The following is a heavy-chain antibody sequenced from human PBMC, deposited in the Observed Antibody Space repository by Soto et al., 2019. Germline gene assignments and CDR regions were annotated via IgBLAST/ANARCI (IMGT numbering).Heavy chain of an antibody. Sequence: LSETLSLTCTVSGGSISSYYWSWIRQPPGKGLEWIGYIYYSGSTNYNPSLKSRVTISVDTSKNQFSLKLSSVTAADTAVYYCARIPYDFWSGYFEGFYYYYGMDVWGPGTTVTV. CDR2: IYYSGST. CDR1: GGSISSYY. CDR3: ARIPYDFWSGYFEGFYYYYGMDV. V-gene: IGHV4-59*01. J-gene: IGHJ6*02. D-gene: IGHD3-3*01.